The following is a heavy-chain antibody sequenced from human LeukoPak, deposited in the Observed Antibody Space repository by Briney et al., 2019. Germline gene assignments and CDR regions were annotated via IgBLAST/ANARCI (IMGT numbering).Heavy chain of an antibody. CDR3: ARDTGYVWGSYRYTPGAFDI. J-gene: IGHJ3*02. Sequence: SQTLSLTCTVSGGSISSGGYYWSWIRQHPGKGLEWIGYIYYSGSTYYNPSLKSRVTISVDTSKNQFSLKLSSVTAADTAVCYCARDTGYVWGSYRYTPGAFDIWGQGTMVTVSS. V-gene: IGHV4-31*03. CDR1: GGSISSGGYY. D-gene: IGHD3-16*02. CDR2: IYYSGST.